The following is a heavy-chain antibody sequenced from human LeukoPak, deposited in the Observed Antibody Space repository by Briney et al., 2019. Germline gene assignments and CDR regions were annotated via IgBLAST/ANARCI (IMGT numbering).Heavy chain of an antibody. J-gene: IGHJ6*02. CDR1: GGSISSYY. CDR3: ARQMIWFGELPPYGMDV. D-gene: IGHD3-10*01. V-gene: IGHV4-59*08. CDR2: IYYSGST. Sequence: PSETLSLTCTVSGGSISSYYWSWIRQPPGKGLEWIGYIYYSGSTNYNPSLKSRVTISVDTSKNQISLKLSSVTAADTAVYYCARQMIWFGELPPYGMDVWGQGTTVTVSS.